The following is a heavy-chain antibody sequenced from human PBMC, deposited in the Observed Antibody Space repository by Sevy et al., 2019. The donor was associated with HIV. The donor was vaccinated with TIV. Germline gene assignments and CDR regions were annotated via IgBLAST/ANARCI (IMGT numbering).Heavy chain of an antibody. V-gene: IGHV3-66*01. CDR1: TFSVTDNY. CDR3: ARDRYYDASGYYYYYYCLDV. D-gene: IGHD3-22*01. Sequence: GGSLRLSCAASTFSVTDNYMSWVRQAPGKGLEWVSTIYSGGSTFYADSVKGRFTISRDNSKNTLYLQMNSLRAEDTAVYYCARDRYYDASGYYYYYYCLDVWGQGTTVTVSS. J-gene: IGHJ6*02. CDR2: IYSGGST.